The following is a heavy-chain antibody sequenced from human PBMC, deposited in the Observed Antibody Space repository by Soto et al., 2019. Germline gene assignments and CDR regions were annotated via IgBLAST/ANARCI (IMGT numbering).Heavy chain of an antibody. CDR2: IYDTGISGYTPST. CDR3: ARGEDAFFYYGLDV. Sequence: PSETLSLTCTVSGGSITSSYWSWIRRPPGKGLEWIAYIYDTGISGYTPSTSYNPSLKSRVTMSVDTSKSQFSLKLTSVTAADTAVYYCARGEDAFFYYGLDVGGQGITVTVSS. V-gene: IGHV4-59*01. CDR1: GGSITSSY. J-gene: IGHJ6*02.